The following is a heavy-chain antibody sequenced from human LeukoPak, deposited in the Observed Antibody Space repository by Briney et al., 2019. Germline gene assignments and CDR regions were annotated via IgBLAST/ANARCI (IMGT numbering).Heavy chain of an antibody. V-gene: IGHV3-43*02. CDR3: AKDTWELPTSLSRYGDFDY. D-gene: IGHD1-26*01. J-gene: IGHJ4*02. Sequence: GGSLRLSCAASGFTFDDYAMHWVRQAPGKGLEWVSLISRDGGSTYYADSVKGRFTISRDNSKNSLYLQMNSLRTEDTALYYCAKDTWELPTSLSRYGDFDYWGQGTLVTVSS. CDR1: GFTFDDYA. CDR2: ISRDGGST.